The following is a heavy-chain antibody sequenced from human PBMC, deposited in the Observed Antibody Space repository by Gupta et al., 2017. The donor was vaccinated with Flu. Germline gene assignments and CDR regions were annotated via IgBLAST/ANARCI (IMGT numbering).Heavy chain of an antibody. CDR3: ATPQRDTAMVKGGFDI. CDR2: ISAYNGNT. V-gene: IGHV1-18*01. Sequence: QVQLVQSGAEVKKPGASVKVSCKASGYTFTSYGISWLRQAPVQGLEWMGWISAYNGNTNYAQKLQGRVTMTTDTSTSTAYMELRSLRSDDTAVYYCATPQRDTAMVKGGFDIWGQGTMVTVSS. D-gene: IGHD5-18*01. CDR1: GYTFTSYG. J-gene: IGHJ3*02.